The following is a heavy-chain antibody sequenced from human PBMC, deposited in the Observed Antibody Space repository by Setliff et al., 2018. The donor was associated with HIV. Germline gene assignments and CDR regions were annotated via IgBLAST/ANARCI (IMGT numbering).Heavy chain of an antibody. J-gene: IGHJ5*02. CDR2: ISASGGNT. CDR1: GFTFSNYA. CDR3: ARPLLQQLVLGINWFDP. V-gene: IGHV3-23*01. Sequence: PGGSLRLSCAASGFTFSNYAMSWVRQAPGKGLGWVSGISASGGNTYHADSVKGRFTISRDNSKNTLYLQMNSLRAEDTAVYYCARPLLQQLVLGINWFDPWGQGTLVTVSS. D-gene: IGHD6-13*01.